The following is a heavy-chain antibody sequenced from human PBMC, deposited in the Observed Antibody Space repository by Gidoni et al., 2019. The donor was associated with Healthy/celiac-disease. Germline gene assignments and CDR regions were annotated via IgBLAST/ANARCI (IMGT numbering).Heavy chain of an antibody. CDR2: ISRSSSYI. V-gene: IGHV3-21*01. J-gene: IGHJ6*02. D-gene: IGHD3-9*01. CDR1: GFTFSSYS. Sequence: EVQLVESGGGLVKPGWYLRLSCSASGFTFSSYSMTWVRQAPGKGLEWVSSISRSSSYIYYADSVKGRFTISRDNAKNSLYLQMNSLRAEDTAVYYCARDKYYDILTGSYYYYGMDVWGQGTTVTVSS. CDR3: ARDKYYDILTGSYYYYGMDV.